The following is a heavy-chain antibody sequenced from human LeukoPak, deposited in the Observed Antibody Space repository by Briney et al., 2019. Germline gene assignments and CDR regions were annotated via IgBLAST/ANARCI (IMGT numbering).Heavy chain of an antibody. CDR1: GYIFVDFY. CDR3: ARGGEPKWELLYQDY. Sequence: ASVKVSCKASGYIFVDFYMYWVRQAPGQGLEWIGWINPNSGGTNSAQKFQGRVTLTRDTSISTAFMELNSLTSDDTAVYYCARGGEPKWELLYQDYWGQGTLVTVSS. J-gene: IGHJ4*02. CDR2: INPNSGGT. D-gene: IGHD1-26*01. V-gene: IGHV1-2*02.